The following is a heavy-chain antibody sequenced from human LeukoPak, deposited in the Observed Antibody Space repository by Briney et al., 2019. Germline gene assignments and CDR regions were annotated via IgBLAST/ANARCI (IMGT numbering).Heavy chain of an antibody. D-gene: IGHD2-21*02. CDR2: IIPIFGTA. V-gene: IGHV1-69*05. CDR3: ARDRHIVVVTALKGAFDI. J-gene: IGHJ3*02. CDR1: GGTFSSYA. Sequence: SSVKVSCKASGGTFSSYAISWVRQAPGQGLEWMGRIIPIFGTANYAQKFQGRVTITTDESTSTAYMELSSLRSEDTAVYYCARDRHIVVVTALKGAFDIWGQGTMVTVSS.